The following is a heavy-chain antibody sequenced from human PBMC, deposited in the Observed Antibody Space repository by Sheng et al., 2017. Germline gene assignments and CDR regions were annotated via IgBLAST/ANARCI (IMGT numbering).Heavy chain of an antibody. CDR1: GFTFSSYA. V-gene: IGHV3-23*04. CDR2: ISGSGGST. J-gene: IGHJ3*02. D-gene: IGHD3-9*01. CDR3: AKGPMGYDILTDEYLAAFDI. Sequence: EVQLVESGGGLVQPGGSLRLSCAASGFTFSSYAMSWVRQAPGKGLEWVSAISGSGGSTYYADSVKGRFTISRDNSKNTLYLQMNSLRAEDTAVYYCAKGPMGYDILTDEYLAAFDIWGQGTMVTVSS.